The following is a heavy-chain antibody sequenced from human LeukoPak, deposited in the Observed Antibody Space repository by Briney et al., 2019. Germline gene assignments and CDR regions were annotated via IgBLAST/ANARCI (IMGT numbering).Heavy chain of an antibody. CDR1: GGSISSGDYY. Sequence: SETLSLTCTVSGGSISSGDYYWSWIRQPPGKGLEWIGYIYYSGSTYYNPSLKSRVTISVDTSKTQFSLKLTSVTAADTAVYYCARALSLRGYSGQDFDYWGQGTLVTVSS. J-gene: IGHJ4*02. V-gene: IGHV4-30-4*01. CDR2: IYYSGST. CDR3: ARALSLRGYSGQDFDY. D-gene: IGHD5-12*01.